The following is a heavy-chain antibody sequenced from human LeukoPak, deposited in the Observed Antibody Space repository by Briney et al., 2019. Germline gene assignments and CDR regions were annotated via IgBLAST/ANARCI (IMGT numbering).Heavy chain of an antibody. CDR2: MSGSSAGGTT. Sequence: GGSLRLSCVASGFTFNSYAMSWVRQAPGKRLEWASTMSGSSAGGTTYYADSVKGRFTISRDNFKNTLYLQMNSLRAEDTAVYYCAKATLVSCTGATCYPFDYWGQGILVTVSS. D-gene: IGHD2-8*02. CDR1: GFTFNSYA. V-gene: IGHV3-23*01. J-gene: IGHJ4*02. CDR3: AKATLVSCTGATCYPFDY.